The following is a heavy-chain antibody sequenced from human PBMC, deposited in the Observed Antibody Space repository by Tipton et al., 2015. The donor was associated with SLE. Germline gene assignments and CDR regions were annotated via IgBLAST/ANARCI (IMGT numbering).Heavy chain of an antibody. CDR3: ARDRAGYTSGWYWYLDL. V-gene: IGHV4-59*01. Sequence: TLSLTCTVSGGSISGSYWSWIRQPPGKPLEWIAYIRDSGDSDYNPSLKSRVSVSMDTSKSQFSLSLTSVTAADSAVYFCARDRAGYTSGWYWYLDLWGRGALVTVSS. D-gene: IGHD6-19*01. J-gene: IGHJ2*01. CDR1: GGSISGSY. CDR2: IRDSGDS.